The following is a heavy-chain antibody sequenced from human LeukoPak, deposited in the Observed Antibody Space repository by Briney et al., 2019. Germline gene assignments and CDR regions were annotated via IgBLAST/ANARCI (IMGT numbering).Heavy chain of an antibody. CDR3: ASRPQDGHDPAENFDY. Sequence: ASVKVSCKASGYTFTGYYMHWVRQAPGQGLEWMGWINPNSGGTNYAQKFQGRVTMTRDTSISTAYMELSRLRSDDTAVYYCASRPQDGHDPAENFDYWGQGILVTVSS. V-gene: IGHV1-2*02. D-gene: IGHD4-17*01. CDR2: INPNSGGT. J-gene: IGHJ4*02. CDR1: GYTFTGYY.